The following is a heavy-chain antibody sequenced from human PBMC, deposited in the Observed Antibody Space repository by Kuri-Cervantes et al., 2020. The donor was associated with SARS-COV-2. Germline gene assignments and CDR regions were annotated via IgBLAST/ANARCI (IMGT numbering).Heavy chain of an antibody. CDR1: GGSFSGYY. V-gene: IGHV4-34*01. J-gene: IGHJ4*02. CDR3: ARVAYSYDSSGLVTSYYFDY. D-gene: IGHD3-22*01. Sequence: SQTLSLTCAVYGGSFSGYYWSWIRQPPGTGLEYIGSIYYSGGTHYNPSLKSRVTTSVDTSNNQFSLKLTSLTAADTAVYYCARVAYSYDSSGLVTSYYFDYWGQGILVTVSS. CDR2: IYYSGGT.